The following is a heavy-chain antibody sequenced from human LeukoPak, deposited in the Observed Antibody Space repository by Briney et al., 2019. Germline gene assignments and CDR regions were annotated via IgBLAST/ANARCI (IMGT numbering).Heavy chain of an antibody. CDR2: ISGSGGST. V-gene: IGHV3-23*01. CDR3: AKGPQSTYYYYMDV. D-gene: IGHD2-2*01. Sequence: GGSLRLSCAASGFTFSSYAMSSARQAPGKGLEWVSGISGSGGSTYYADSVKGRFTISRDNSKNTLYLQMNRLRAEDTAVYYCAKGPQSTYYYYMDVWGKGTTVTVSS. CDR1: GFTFSSYA. J-gene: IGHJ6*03.